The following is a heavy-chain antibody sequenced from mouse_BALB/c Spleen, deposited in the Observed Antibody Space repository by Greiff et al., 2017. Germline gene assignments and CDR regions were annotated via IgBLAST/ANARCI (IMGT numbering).Heavy chain of an antibody. V-gene: IGHV5-4*02. CDR1: GFTFSDYY. CDR3: AGPSIDY. CDR2: ISDGGSYT. J-gene: IGHJ4*01. Sequence: EVKLMESGGGLVKPGGSLKLSCAASGFTFSDYYMYWVRQTPEKRLAWVATISDGGSYTYYPDSVKGRFTISRDNAKHYLYLQISSLKSEATAMFYCAGPSIDYWGQGTSVTVSS.